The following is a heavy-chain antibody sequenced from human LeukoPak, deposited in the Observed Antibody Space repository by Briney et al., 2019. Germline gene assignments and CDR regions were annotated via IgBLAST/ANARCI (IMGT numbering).Heavy chain of an antibody. CDR2: INHSGST. Sequence: SETLSLTCAVYGGSFSGYYWSWVRQPPGKGLEWIGEINHSGSTNYNPSLKSRVTISVDTSKNQFSLKLSSVTAADTAVYYCARGNERTLDYWGQGTLVTVSS. CDR3: ARGNERTLDY. CDR1: GGSFSGYY. J-gene: IGHJ4*02. V-gene: IGHV4-34*01. D-gene: IGHD1-1*01.